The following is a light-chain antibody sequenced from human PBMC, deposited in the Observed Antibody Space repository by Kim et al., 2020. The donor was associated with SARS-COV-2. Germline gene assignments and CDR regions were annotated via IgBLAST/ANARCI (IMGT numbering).Light chain of an antibody. CDR2: AAS. CDR1: QGIRND. J-gene: IGKJ1*01. Sequence: ASVGDRVTINCRASQGIRNDLGWYQQKPGKAPKLLIYAASSLQSGVPSRFSGSGSGTDFTLTITSLQPEDFATYYCLQDYTYPRTFGQGTKVDIK. CDR3: LQDYTYPRT. V-gene: IGKV1-6*01.